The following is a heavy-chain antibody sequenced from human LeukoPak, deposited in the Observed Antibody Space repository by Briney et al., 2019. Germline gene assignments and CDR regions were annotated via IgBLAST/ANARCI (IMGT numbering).Heavy chain of an antibody. D-gene: IGHD3-10*01. Sequence: GGSLRLSCAASGFTFSSYAMSWVRQAPGKGLEWVPAISGSGGSTYYADSVKGRFTISRDNSKNTLYLQMNILRAEDTAVYYCAKGEMVRGVIIGYYYYMDVWGKGTTVTVSS. V-gene: IGHV3-23*01. CDR3: AKGEMVRGVIIGYYYYMDV. J-gene: IGHJ6*03. CDR2: ISGSGGST. CDR1: GFTFSSYA.